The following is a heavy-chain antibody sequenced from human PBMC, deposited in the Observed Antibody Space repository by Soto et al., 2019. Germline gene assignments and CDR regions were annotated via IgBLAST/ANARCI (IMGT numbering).Heavy chain of an antibody. CDR3: ARSYVDTAHPYYYYGMDV. D-gene: IGHD5-18*01. CDR1: GFTVSSNY. V-gene: IGHV3-53*01. Sequence: GGSLRLSCAASGFTVSSNYMSWVRQAPGKGLEWVSVIYSGGSTYYADSVKGRFTIFRDNSKNTLYLQMNSLRAEDTAVFYCARSYVDTAHPYYYYGMDVWGQGTTVTVSS. J-gene: IGHJ6*02. CDR2: IYSGGST.